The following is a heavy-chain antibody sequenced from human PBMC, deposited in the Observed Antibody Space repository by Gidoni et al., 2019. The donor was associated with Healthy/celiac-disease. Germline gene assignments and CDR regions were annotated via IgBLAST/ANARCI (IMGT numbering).Heavy chain of an antibody. J-gene: IGHJ4*02. CDR2: ISGSCGST. Sequence: EVQLLESGGGLVQPGGSLRLSCAASGFTFSSYAMSWVRQAPGKGLGWVSAISGSCGSTYYADSVKGRFTISRDNSKTTLYLQMNSLRAEDTAVYYCAKDRSWYFDYWGQGSLVTVSS. V-gene: IGHV3-23*01. CDR3: AKDRSWYFDY. D-gene: IGHD6-6*01. CDR1: GFTFSSYA.